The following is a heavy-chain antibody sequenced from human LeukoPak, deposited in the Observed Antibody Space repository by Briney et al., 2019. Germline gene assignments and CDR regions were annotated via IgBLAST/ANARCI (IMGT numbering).Heavy chain of an antibody. J-gene: IGHJ6*03. CDR2: IKTKTDAGPP. Sequence: GGSLRLSCAASGFPFSNAWMRWVRQPPGKGREWVGRIKTKTDAGPPDYAAPVKGRFTISRDDSTNTLYLQMNSLKTEDTAVYYCTTAAQWYSNSFFAYYYYMDVWGKGTTVTVSS. D-gene: IGHD6-13*01. CDR1: GFPFSNAW. CDR3: TTAAQWYSNSFFAYYYYMDV. V-gene: IGHV3-15*01.